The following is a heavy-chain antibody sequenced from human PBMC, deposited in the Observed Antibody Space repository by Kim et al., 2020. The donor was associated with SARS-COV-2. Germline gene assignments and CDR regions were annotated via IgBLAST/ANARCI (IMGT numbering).Heavy chain of an antibody. J-gene: IGHJ6*02. CDR1: GFTFSSYS. D-gene: IGHD6-19*01. CDR2: ISSRSSTI. Sequence: GGSLRLSCAASGFTFSSYSMNWVRQAPGKGLDWVSYISSRSSTIYYADSVKGRFTISRDNAKNSLYLQMNSLRDEDTAVYYCASGGSAWPNCYYGMDVWGQGTTVTVSS. CDR3: ASGGSAWPNCYYGMDV. V-gene: IGHV3-48*02.